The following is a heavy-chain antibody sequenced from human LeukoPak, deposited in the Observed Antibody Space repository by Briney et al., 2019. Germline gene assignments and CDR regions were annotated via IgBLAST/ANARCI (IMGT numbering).Heavy chain of an antibody. V-gene: IGHV4-59*01. CDR3: ARGQKEYSSGWALGY. CDR1: GGSISSYY. CDR2: TYYSGST. D-gene: IGHD6-19*01. J-gene: IGHJ4*02. Sequence: SETLSLTCTVSGGSISSYYWSWIRQPPGKGLEWIGYTYYSGSTNYNPSLKSRVTISVDASKNQFSLKLSSVTAADTAVYYCARGQKEYSSGWALGYWGQGTLVTVSS.